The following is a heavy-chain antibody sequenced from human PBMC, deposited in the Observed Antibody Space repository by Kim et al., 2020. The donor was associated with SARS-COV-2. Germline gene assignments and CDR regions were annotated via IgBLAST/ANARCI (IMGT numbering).Heavy chain of an antibody. J-gene: IGHJ4*02. CDR1: GGSISSSSYY. D-gene: IGHD6-19*01. Sequence: SETLSLTCTVSGGSISSSSYYWGWIRQPPGKGLEWIGSIYYSGSTYYNPSLKSRVTISVDTSKNQFSLKLSSVTAADTAVYYCARHRDSSGWYYYFDYWGQGTLVTVSS. CDR3: ARHRDSSGWYYYFDY. CDR2: IYYSGST. V-gene: IGHV4-39*01.